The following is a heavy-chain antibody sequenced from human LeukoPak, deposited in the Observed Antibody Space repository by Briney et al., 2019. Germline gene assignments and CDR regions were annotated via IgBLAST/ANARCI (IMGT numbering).Heavy chain of an antibody. J-gene: IGHJ4*02. D-gene: IGHD5-18*01. CDR3: AREGGYSYDLLDY. CDR1: GFTFSSYA. Sequence: GGALRLSCAASGFTFSSYAMHWVRQAPGKGLEWVAVISYDGSNKYYADSVKGRFTISRDNSKNTLYLQMNSLRAEDTAVYYCAREGGYSYDLLDYWGQGTLVTVSS. CDR2: ISYDGSNK. V-gene: IGHV3-30*04.